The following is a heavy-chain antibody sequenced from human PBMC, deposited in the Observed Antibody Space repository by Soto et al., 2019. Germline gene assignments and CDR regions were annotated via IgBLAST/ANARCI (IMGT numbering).Heavy chain of an antibody. CDR2: TYYRSKWYN. D-gene: IGHD3-10*02. Sequence: SQTLSLTCAISGDSVSSNSAAWNWIRQSPSRGLEWLGRTYYRSKWYNDYAVPVKSRITINPDTSKNQFSLQLNSVTPEDTAVYYCARDAYVWGSSGYYGMDVWGQGTTVTVSS. J-gene: IGHJ6*02. CDR1: GDSVSSNSAA. V-gene: IGHV6-1*01. CDR3: ARDAYVWGSSGYYGMDV.